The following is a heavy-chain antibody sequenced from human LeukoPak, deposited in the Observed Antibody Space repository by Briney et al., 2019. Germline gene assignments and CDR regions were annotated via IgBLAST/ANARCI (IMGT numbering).Heavy chain of an antibody. CDR1: GGSISSYY. V-gene: IGHV4-59*01. CDR2: IYYSGST. Sequence: SETLSLTCTVSGGSISSYYWSWIRQPPGKGLEWIGYIYYSGSTNYNPSLKSRVTISVDTSKDQFSLKLSSVTAADTAVYYYARGSGSYYFDYWGQGTLVTVSS. J-gene: IGHJ4*02. D-gene: IGHD6-19*01. CDR3: ARGSGSYYFDY.